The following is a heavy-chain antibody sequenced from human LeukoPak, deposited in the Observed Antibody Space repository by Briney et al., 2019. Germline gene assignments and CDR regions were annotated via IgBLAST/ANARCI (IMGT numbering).Heavy chain of an antibody. CDR3: ARGTSLGNDGEYY. CDR2: IIPIFGTA. Sequence: ASVKVSCKASGGTFSSYAISWVRQAPGQGLEWMGRIIPIFGTANYAQKFQGRVTITTDESTSTAYMELSSLRSVDTAVYYCARGTSLGNDGEYYWGQGTLVTVSS. CDR1: GGTFSSYA. D-gene: IGHD1-1*01. J-gene: IGHJ4*02. V-gene: IGHV1-69*05.